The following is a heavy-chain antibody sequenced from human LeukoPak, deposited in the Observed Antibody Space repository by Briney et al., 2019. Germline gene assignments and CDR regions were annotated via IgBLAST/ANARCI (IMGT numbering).Heavy chain of an antibody. CDR3: ARAVNIAARPDI. J-gene: IGHJ3*02. V-gene: IGHV4-38-2*02. D-gene: IGHD6-6*01. Sequence: PSETLSLTCTVSGYSISSGYYWGWIRQPPGKGLEWIGSIYHSGSTYYNPSLKSRVTISVDTSKNQFSLKLRSVTAADTAVYYCARAVNIAARPDIWGQGTMVTVSS. CDR1: GYSISSGYY. CDR2: IYHSGST.